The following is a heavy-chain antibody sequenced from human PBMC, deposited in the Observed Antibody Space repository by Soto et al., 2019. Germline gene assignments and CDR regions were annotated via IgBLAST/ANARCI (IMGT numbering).Heavy chain of an antibody. V-gene: IGHV1-69*01. CDR2: IIPIFGTA. D-gene: IGHD4-17*01. CDR1: GGTFSSYA. CDR3: ASYRHLGDYYYYFDY. Sequence: QVQLVQSGAEVKKPGSSVKVSCKASGGTFSSYAISWVRQAPGQGLEWMGGIIPIFGTANYAQKFQGRVTITADESTSTVYMELSSLRSEDTAVYYCASYRHLGDYYYYFDYWGQGTLVTVSS. J-gene: IGHJ4*02.